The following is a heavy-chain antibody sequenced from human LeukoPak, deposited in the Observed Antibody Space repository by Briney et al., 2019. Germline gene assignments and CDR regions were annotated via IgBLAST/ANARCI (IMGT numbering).Heavy chain of an antibody. V-gene: IGHV5-51*01. Sequence: GESLEISCKGSGYSFTTYWIAWVRQMPGKGLEWMGIIYPGDSDTRYSPSFQGQVSISVDKSITTAYLQWSSLKASDTVMYYCARREGSGWSAYWGQGTLVTVSS. D-gene: IGHD6-19*01. CDR3: ARREGSGWSAY. J-gene: IGHJ4*02. CDR1: GYSFTTYW. CDR2: IYPGDSDT.